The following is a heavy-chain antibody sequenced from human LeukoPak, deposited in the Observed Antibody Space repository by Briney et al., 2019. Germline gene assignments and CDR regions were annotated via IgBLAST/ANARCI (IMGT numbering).Heavy chain of an antibody. V-gene: IGHV3-23*01. J-gene: IGHJ4*02. CDR1: GFTFSSYA. CDR2: VSASGGST. Sequence: GGSLRLSCAASGFTFSSYAMSWVRQAPGKGLEWVSAVSASGGSTYYADSVKGRFTISRDNSKNTLHLQMNSLRAEDTALYYCAKDVRGYNRPVDYWGQGTLVTVSS. D-gene: IGHD3-10*02. CDR3: AKDVRGYNRPVDY.